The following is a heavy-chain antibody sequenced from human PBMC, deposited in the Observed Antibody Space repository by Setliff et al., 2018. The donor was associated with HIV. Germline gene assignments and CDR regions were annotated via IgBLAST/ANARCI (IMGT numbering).Heavy chain of an antibody. Sequence: PSETLSLTCTVSGGSISSYCWNWIRQPPGKGLEWIGYIFASGSSIYNPSLQSRVSISIDTSKNQFSLKLSSVTAADTAVYYCARRIDNSGSLPAKNWFDTWGQGRLVTVSS. CDR3: ARRIDNSGSLPAKNWFDT. J-gene: IGHJ5*02. CDR2: IFASGSS. CDR1: GGSISSYC. V-gene: IGHV4-4*09. D-gene: IGHD3-10*01.